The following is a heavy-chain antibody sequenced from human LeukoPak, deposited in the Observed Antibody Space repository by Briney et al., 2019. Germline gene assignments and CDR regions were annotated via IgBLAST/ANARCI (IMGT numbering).Heavy chain of an antibody. V-gene: IGHV3-23*01. CDR3: AKDPSGSYYTYYFDY. J-gene: IGHJ4*02. CDR1: GFTFSGYS. D-gene: IGHD1-26*01. CDR2: SSSGGGI. Sequence: PGGSLRLSCAASGFTFSGYSMSWVRQAPGKGLEWVSTSSSGGGIYYADSVKGRFTISRDNSKNTLYLQMNSLRAEDTALYYCAKDPSGSYYTYYFDYWGQGTLVTVSS.